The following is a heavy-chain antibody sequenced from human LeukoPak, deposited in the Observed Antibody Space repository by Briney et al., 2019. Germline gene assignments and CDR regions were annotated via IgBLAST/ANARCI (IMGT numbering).Heavy chain of an antibody. J-gene: IGHJ5*02. CDR1: GGSIRSYY. CDR3: ARDQWEYYYDSSGYGNWFDP. V-gene: IGHV4-4*07. D-gene: IGHD3-22*01. Sequence: SETLSLTCTVSGGSIRSYYWSWIRQPAGKGLEWIGRIYTSGSTNYNPSLKSRVTMSVDTSKNQFSLKLSSVTAADTAVYYCARDQWEYYYDSSGYGNWFDPWGQGTLVTVSS. CDR2: IYTSGST.